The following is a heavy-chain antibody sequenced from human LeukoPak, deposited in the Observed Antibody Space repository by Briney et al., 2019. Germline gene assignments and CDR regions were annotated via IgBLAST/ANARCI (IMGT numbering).Heavy chain of an antibody. CDR1: GYTFTSYG. Sequence: ASVKASCKASGYTFTSYGISWVRQAPGQGLEWMGWISAYNGNTNYAQKLQGRVTMTTDTFTSTAYMELRSLRSDDTAVYYCARVPMIVVVIKGNYFDYWGQGTLVTVSS. J-gene: IGHJ4*02. V-gene: IGHV1-18*01. D-gene: IGHD3-22*01. CDR3: ARVPMIVVVIKGNYFDY. CDR2: ISAYNGNT.